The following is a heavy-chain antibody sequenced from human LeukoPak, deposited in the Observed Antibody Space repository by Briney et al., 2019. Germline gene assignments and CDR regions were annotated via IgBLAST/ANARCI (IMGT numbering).Heavy chain of an antibody. CDR1: GGSISSYY. Sequence: KPSETLSLTCTVSGGSISSYYWSWIRQPPGKGLEWIGYIYYSGSTNYNPSLKSRVTISVDTSKNQFSLKLSSVTAADTAVYYCARVLWSGYSSFHGMGVWGQGTTVTVSS. V-gene: IGHV4-59*01. D-gene: IGHD3-3*01. CDR2: IYYSGST. J-gene: IGHJ6*02. CDR3: ARVLWSGYSSFHGMGV.